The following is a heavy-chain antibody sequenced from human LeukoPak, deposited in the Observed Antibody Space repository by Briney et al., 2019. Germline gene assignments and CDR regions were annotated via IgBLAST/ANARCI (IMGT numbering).Heavy chain of an antibody. D-gene: IGHD6-19*01. J-gene: IGHJ4*02. Sequence: GGSLRLSCAAPGFTFSSYAMSWVRQAPGKGLEWVSAIRGSGSSTYYADSVKGRFTIARDNSKNTLYLQMNSLRAEDTAVYYCAKELSSGWYLVWGQGTLVTVSS. CDR3: AKELSSGWYLV. V-gene: IGHV3-23*01. CDR2: IRGSGSST. CDR1: GFTFSSYA.